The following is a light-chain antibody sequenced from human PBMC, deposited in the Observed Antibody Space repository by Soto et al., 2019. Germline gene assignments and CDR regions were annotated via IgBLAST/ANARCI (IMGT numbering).Light chain of an antibody. J-gene: IGKJ1*01. Sequence: DIQMTHSPSTVSGSVRDRVTITCRASQSISSWLAWYQQKPGKAPKLLIYKASTLKSGVPSRFSGSGSGTEFTLTISSLQPDDFATYYCQLYNSYSEAFGQGANVDIK. CDR3: QLYNSYSEA. CDR2: KAS. CDR1: QSISSW. V-gene: IGKV1-5*03.